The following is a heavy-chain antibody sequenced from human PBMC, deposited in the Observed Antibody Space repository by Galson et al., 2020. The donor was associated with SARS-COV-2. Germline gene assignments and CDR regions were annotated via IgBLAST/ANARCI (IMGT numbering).Heavy chain of an antibody. D-gene: IGHD1-26*01. J-gene: IGHJ5*01. Sequence: SETLSLTCAVSGGSVSSDSSYWSWIRQPPGKGLEWIGYISYTGSTNYSPSLKSRVTISLDTSKNQFSLNLSSVTAADTAVYFCAKADSSGDWFDPWAKEPWSPSPQ. CDR2: ISYTGST. V-gene: IGHV4-61*01. CDR1: GGSVSSDSSY. CDR3: AKADSSGDWFDP.